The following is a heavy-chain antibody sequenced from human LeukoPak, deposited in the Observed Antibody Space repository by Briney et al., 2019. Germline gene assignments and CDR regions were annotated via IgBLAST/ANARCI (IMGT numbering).Heavy chain of an antibody. V-gene: IGHV3-23*01. CDR3: AKDRGFGVFFQYYFDY. CDR2: ISPSGDIT. J-gene: IGHJ4*02. D-gene: IGHD3-10*01. CDR1: GFTFSKHG. Sequence: GGTLRLSCAASGFTFSKHGMNWVRQAPGKGLEWVSGISPSGDITYYADSVKGRFTISRDNSKNTLYLEVISLTAEDTAVYYCAKDRGFGVFFQYYFDYWGQGTLVTVSS.